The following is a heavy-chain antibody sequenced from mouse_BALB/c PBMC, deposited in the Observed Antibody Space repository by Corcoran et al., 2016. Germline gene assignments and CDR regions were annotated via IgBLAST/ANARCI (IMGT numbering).Heavy chain of an antibody. CDR2: INPYYGST. V-gene: IGHV1-39*01. J-gene: IGHJ3*01. D-gene: IGHD1-1*01. Sequence: EIQLQPTGPALVKPGASVTISCKASGSSFPDYIMLWVKQSHGKSLEWIGNINPYYGSTSYNLKFKGKATLTVDKSSSTAYMQLNSLTSEDSAVYYCARGDYSAWFAYWGQGTLVTVSA. CDR1: GSSFPDYI. CDR3: ARGDYSAWFAY.